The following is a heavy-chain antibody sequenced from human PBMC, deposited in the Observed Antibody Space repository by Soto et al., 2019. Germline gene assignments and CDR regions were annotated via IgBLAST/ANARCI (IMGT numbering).Heavy chain of an antibody. CDR1: GYTFTSYG. J-gene: IGHJ6*02. CDR2: ISAYNGNT. V-gene: IGHV1-18*04. CDR3: AREGVAGEAYYGMDV. D-gene: IGHD2-15*01. Sequence: WASVKVSCKASGYTFTSYGISWVRQAPGQGLEWMGWISAYNGNTNYAQKLQGRVTMTTDTSTSTAYMELRSLRSDDTAVYYCAREGVAGEAYYGMDVWGQGTTVTVSS.